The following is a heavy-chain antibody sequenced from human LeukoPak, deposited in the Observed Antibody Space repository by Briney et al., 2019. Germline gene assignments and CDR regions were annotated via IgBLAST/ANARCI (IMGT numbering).Heavy chain of an antibody. Sequence: GGSLRLSCAASGFTFSSYAMSWVRQAPGKGLEWVSAISGSGGSTYYADSVKGRFTISRDNSKNTLYLRMNSLRAEDTAVYYCAREVSLGGGSYYNAFDIWGQGTMVTVSS. V-gene: IGHV3-23*01. D-gene: IGHD1-26*01. CDR3: AREVSLGGGSYYNAFDI. CDR1: GFTFSSYA. J-gene: IGHJ3*02. CDR2: ISGSGGST.